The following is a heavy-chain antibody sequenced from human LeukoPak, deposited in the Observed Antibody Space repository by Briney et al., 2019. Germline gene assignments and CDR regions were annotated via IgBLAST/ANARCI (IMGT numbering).Heavy chain of an antibody. CDR1: GGSISSGSYY. CDR2: IYRSGST. CDR3: TRDRYDILTDFSSFDY. Sequence: SQTLSLTCTVSGGSISSGSYYWSWIRQPAGKGLEWVGRIYRSGSTNYNPSLKSRVTMSEDRSKNQFSLNLSSVTAADTAVYYCTRDRYDILTDFSSFDYWGQGILVTVSS. J-gene: IGHJ4*02. V-gene: IGHV4-61*02. D-gene: IGHD3-9*01.